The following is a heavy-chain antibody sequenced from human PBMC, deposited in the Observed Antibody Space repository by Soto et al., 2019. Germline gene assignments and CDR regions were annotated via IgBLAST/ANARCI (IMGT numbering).Heavy chain of an antibody. Sequence: GSLRLSCAASGFTFSSYAMHWVRQAPGKGLEWVAVISYDGSNKYYADSVKGRFTISRDNSKNTLYLQMNSLRAEDTAVYYCARDLSIAARRSWFDPWGQGTLVTVSS. CDR1: GFTFSSYA. V-gene: IGHV3-30-3*01. CDR2: ISYDGSNK. D-gene: IGHD6-6*01. J-gene: IGHJ5*02. CDR3: ARDLSIAARRSWFDP.